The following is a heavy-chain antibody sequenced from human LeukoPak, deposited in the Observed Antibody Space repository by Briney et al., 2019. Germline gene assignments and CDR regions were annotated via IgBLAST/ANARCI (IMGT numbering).Heavy chain of an antibody. CDR2: IYSGGST. CDR3: ARVPGDHNYFDY. D-gene: IGHD7-27*01. V-gene: IGHV3-53*01. J-gene: IGHJ4*02. CDR1: GFTVSSNF. Sequence: PGGSLRLSCAASGFTVSSNFMSWVRQAPGKGLEWVSFIYSGGSTYYADSVKGRFTISRDNSKNTLYLQMNSLRAEDTAVYYCARVPGDHNYFDYRGQGTLVTVSS.